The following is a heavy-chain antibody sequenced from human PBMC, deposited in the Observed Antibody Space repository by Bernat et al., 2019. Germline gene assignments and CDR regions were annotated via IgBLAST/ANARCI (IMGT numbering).Heavy chain of an antibody. CDR1: GLTFSDST. J-gene: IGHJ6*02. CDR2: VRTKANGFAT. CDR3: TTPRATVTTFDYYYYGMDV. D-gene: IGHD4-17*01. Sequence: EVQLAESGGGLVQPGGSLKLSCAASGLTFSDSTMQWVRQASGKGLEWVGRVRTKANGFATSYAASVKGRFTISRDDSKNTAYLQMNSLKIEDTAVYYCTTPRATVTTFDYYYYGMDVWGQGTTVTVSS. V-gene: IGHV3-73*01.